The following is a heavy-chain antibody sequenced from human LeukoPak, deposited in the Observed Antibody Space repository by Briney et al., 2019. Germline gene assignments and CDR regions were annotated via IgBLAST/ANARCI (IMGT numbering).Heavy chain of an antibody. Sequence: GGSLRLSCAASGFTFSNYGMHWVRQAPGKGLEWVAVISSDGSNKYYADSVKGRFTISRDNSKNTLFLQMNSLRAEDTVVYYCAKDGLWFGDLTYFDYWGQGTLVTVSS. J-gene: IGHJ4*02. V-gene: IGHV3-30*18. D-gene: IGHD3-10*01. CDR2: ISSDGSNK. CDR3: AKDGLWFGDLTYFDY. CDR1: GFTFSNYG.